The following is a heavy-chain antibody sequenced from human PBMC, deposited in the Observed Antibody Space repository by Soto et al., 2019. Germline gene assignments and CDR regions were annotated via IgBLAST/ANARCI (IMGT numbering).Heavy chain of an antibody. J-gene: IGHJ5*01. D-gene: IGHD3-10*01. CDR1: GFTFMDYA. CDR3: AKDLRYYGSGPSGWFDS. CDR2: ISDSGGTT. Sequence: GGSLRLSCAAAGFTFMDYAMSCFLQSPVKVLQWVSGISDSGGTTYYADSVKGRFTISRDNSKNILYLQIKSLRDEDTAMYYCAKDLRYYGSGPSGWFDSWGQGTQVTVSS. V-gene: IGHV3-23*01.